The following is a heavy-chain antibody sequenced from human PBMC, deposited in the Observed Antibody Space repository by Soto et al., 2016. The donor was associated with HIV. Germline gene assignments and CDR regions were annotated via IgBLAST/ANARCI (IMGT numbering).Heavy chain of an antibody. V-gene: IGHV1-2*02. J-gene: IGHJ3*01. Sequence: QVQLVQSGAEVKQPGASVKVSCKASGYIFTGYFMFWVRQAPGQGLEWIGWINPKNGVTDSAQKFQGRVTMTRDTSITNLYMELGSLTSGDSAVYYCARGAAGGSGAGNAFDVWGQGTLVTVSS. CDR3: ARGAAGGSGAGNAFDV. CDR1: GYIFTGYF. CDR2: INPKNGVT. D-gene: IGHD3-10*01.